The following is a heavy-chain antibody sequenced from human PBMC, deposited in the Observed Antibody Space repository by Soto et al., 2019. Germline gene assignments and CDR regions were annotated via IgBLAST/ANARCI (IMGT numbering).Heavy chain of an antibody. CDR3: ARGGSDWYGIDP. J-gene: IGHJ5*02. D-gene: IGHD6-19*01. V-gene: IGHV4-4*02. CDR1: GGPITNSKG. CDR2: IYHSETT. Sequence: QVQLQESCPGLVKPSATLSLTCAVSGGPITNSKGWSWVRQPPGKGLEWIGEIYHSETTNYNPSLKSRVTISVDKSKNQFSLKLSSVTAADTAVYYFARGGSDWYGIDPWGQGTLVTVSS.